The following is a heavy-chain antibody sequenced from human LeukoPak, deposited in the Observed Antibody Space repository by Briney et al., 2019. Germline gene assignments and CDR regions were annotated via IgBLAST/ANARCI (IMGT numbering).Heavy chain of an antibody. CDR3: ARDKEYYYGSGSYQLDY. V-gene: IGHV3-48*03. CDR2: ISSSGSTI. CDR1: GFTFSSYE. J-gene: IGHJ4*02. Sequence: GGSLRLSCAASGFTFSSYEMNWVRQAPGKGLEWVSYISSSGSTIYYADSVKGRFTISRDNAKNSLYLQMNSLRAEDTAVYYCARDKEYYYGSGSYQLDYWGQGTLVTVSS. D-gene: IGHD3-10*01.